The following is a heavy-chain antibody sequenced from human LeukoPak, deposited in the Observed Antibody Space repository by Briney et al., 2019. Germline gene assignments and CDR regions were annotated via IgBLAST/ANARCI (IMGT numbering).Heavy chain of an antibody. Sequence: PSETLSLTCTVSVGSICSYYWTWIGQPPGKGLEGIGYIYNSATTNYNPPLKSRVTISVDTSKNQFSLKLSSATAADTAVYYCARSRDGYNLDYWGQGTLVTVSS. J-gene: IGHJ4*02. D-gene: IGHD5-24*01. V-gene: IGHV4-59*01. CDR3: ARSRDGYNLDY. CDR1: VGSICSYY. CDR2: IYNSATT.